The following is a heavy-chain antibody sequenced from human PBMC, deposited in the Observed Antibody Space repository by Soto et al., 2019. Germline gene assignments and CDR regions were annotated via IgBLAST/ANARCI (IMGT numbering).Heavy chain of an antibody. D-gene: IGHD4-17*01. CDR3: ARGFYGDYGGRAFDI. Sequence: GGSLRLSCAASGFTFSDYYMSWIRQAPGKGLEWVSYISSSSSYTNYADSVKGRFTISRDNAKNSLYLQMNSLRAEDTAVYYCARGFYGDYGGRAFDIWGQGTMVTVSS. CDR1: GFTFSDYY. J-gene: IGHJ3*02. V-gene: IGHV3-11*06. CDR2: ISSSSSYT.